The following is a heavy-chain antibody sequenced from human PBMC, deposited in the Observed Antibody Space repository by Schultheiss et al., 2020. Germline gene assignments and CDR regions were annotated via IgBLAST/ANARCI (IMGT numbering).Heavy chain of an antibody. CDR1: GGSFSGYY. Sequence: SETLSLTCAVYGGSFSGYYWSWIRQPPGKGLEWIGEINHSGSTNYNPSLKSRVTISVDTSKNQFSLKLSSVTAADTAVYYCARGRRRYCSSTSCYHWFDPWGQGTLVTVS. CDR2: INHSGST. D-gene: IGHD2-2*01. CDR3: ARGRRRYCSSTSCYHWFDP. V-gene: IGHV4-34*01. J-gene: IGHJ5*02.